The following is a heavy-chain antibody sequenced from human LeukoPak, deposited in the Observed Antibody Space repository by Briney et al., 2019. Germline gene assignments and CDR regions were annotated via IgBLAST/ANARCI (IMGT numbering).Heavy chain of an antibody. CDR1: GFTFRSYA. CDR3: AKDFPHYGSGSSHFDY. V-gene: IGHV3-23*01. CDR2: ISGSGSAT. D-gene: IGHD3-10*01. Sequence: PGGSLRLSCAASGFTFRSYAMNWVHQAPGKGLELVSAISGSGSATYYADSVKGRFTISRDNSKNTLYLQMNSLRVEDTAVYYCAKDFPHYGSGSSHFDYWGQGTLVTVSS. J-gene: IGHJ4*02.